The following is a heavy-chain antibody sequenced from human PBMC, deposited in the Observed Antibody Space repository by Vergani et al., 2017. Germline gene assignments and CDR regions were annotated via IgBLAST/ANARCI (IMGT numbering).Heavy chain of an antibody. D-gene: IGHD6-19*01. CDR1: GYTFNTYD. CDR3: ARTEGVEKWPNY. J-gene: IGHJ4*02. CDR2: MTPNSGNT. Sequence: QVQLVQSGAEVKKPGASVKVSCKASGYTFNTYDINWVRQAPGQGPEWMGWMTPNSGNTGYAQKFQGRATMTRDTSISTAYMELSSLESEDTAVYYCARTEGVEKWPNYWGQGTLVTVSS. V-gene: IGHV1-8*01.